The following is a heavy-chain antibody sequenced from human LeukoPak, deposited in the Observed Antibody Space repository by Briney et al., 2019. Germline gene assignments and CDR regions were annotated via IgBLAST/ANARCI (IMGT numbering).Heavy chain of an antibody. CDR3: ATGTIYCSSCSGDY. CDR2: FDPDDGET. Sequence: ASVKVSCKVSGYSLTELSMHWVRQAPGKGLEWMGGFDPDDGETPLFAQKFQGRVSMTEDTSTDTAYMELSSLSSEDTAVYYCATGTIYCSSCSGDYWGQGTLVTVSS. D-gene: IGHD2-2*01. V-gene: IGHV1-24*01. CDR1: GYSLTELS. J-gene: IGHJ4*02.